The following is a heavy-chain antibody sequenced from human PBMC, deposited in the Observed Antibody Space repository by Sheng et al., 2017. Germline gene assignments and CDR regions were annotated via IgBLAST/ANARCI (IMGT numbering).Heavy chain of an antibody. CDR2: ISSSGSAI. D-gene: IGHD6-6*01. CDR3: AAESIAVHQDTFDI. Sequence: EVQLVESGGGLVQPGGSLRLSCAASGFTFNSYEMNWARQAPGKGLEWVSYISSSGSAINYADSVKGRFTISRDNAKNSLYLQMNNLRAEDTAVYYCAAESIAVHQDTFDIWGQGTMVTVSS. J-gene: IGHJ3*02. V-gene: IGHV3-48*03. CDR1: GFTFNSYE.